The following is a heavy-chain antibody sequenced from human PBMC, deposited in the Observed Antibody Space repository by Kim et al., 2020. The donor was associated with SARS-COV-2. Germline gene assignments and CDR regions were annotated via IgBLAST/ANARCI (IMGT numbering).Heavy chain of an antibody. Sequence: ASVKVSCKASGYTFTSYGISWVRQAPGQGLEWMGWISAYNGNTNYAQKLQGRVTMTTDTSTSTAYMELRSLRSDDTAVYYCARSRTYYDILTGSNWFDPWGQGTLVTVSS. V-gene: IGHV1-18*01. CDR3: ARSRTYYDILTGSNWFDP. CDR2: ISAYNGNT. CDR1: GYTFTSYG. J-gene: IGHJ5*02. D-gene: IGHD3-9*01.